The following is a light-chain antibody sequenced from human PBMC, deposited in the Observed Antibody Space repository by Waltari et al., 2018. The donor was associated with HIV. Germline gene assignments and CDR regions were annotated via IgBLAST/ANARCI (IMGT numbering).Light chain of an antibody. V-gene: IGLV2-8*01. Sequence: QSALTQPPSASGSPGQTVTLSCTGTSSDVGGYNYVSWHQQHPGQAPKLMIYDVIKSPSGVSDRFSGSKSGNTASLTVSGLQPEDEADYYCSSHAGSKVVFGGGTRLTVL. CDR1: SSDVGGYNY. CDR2: DVI. CDR3: SSHAGSKVV. J-gene: IGLJ2*01.